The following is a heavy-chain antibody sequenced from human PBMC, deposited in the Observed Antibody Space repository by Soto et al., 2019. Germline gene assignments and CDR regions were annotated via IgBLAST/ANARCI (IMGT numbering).Heavy chain of an antibody. CDR1: GFTFSSYA. V-gene: IGHV3-30-3*01. CDR3: ARVDGPANWVGRYYYYGMDV. J-gene: IGHJ6*02. CDR2: ISYDGSNK. D-gene: IGHD7-27*01. Sequence: QVQLVESGGGVVQPGRSLRLSCAASGFTFSSYAMHWVRQAPGKGLEWVAVISYDGSNKYYADSVKGRFTISRDNSKNTLYLQMNSLRAEDTAVYYCARVDGPANWVGRYYYYGMDVWGQGTTVTVSS.